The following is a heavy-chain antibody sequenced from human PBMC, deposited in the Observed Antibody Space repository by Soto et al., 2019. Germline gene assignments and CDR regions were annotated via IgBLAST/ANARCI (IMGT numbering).Heavy chain of an antibody. CDR3: ARDPGYSFGNT. CDR1: GDSISSFY. Sequence: PSETLSLTCTVSGDSISSFYWSWIRQPPGKGLEWIGYISYSGSTNYNPSLKSRVTISVDTSKNQFSLKLTSVTAADTAVYYCARDPGYSFGNTWGQGTLVTVSS. CDR2: ISYSGST. V-gene: IGHV4-59*01. J-gene: IGHJ5*02. D-gene: IGHD5-18*01.